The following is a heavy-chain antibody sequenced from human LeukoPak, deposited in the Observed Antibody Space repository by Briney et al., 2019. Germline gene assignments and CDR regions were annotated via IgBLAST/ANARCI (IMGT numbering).Heavy chain of an antibody. J-gene: IGHJ4*02. Sequence: PSETLSLTCTVSGPSISTYYWSWVRQPPGKGLEWLGYIYNSGSTNYKPSLKSRVTISVDTSKNQFSLKLSSVTAADTAVYYCARHDSSSCYEFGLWGEGTLVTVS. V-gene: IGHV4-4*09. D-gene: IGHD6-13*01. CDR3: ARHDSSSCYEFGL. CDR1: GPSISTYY. CDR2: IYNSGST.